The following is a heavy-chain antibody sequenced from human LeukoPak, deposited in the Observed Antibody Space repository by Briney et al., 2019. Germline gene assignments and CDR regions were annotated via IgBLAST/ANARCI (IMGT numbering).Heavy chain of an antibody. D-gene: IGHD3-22*01. Sequence: GGSLRLSCAASGFTFSSYWMHWVRQAPGKGLVWVTRINSDGSSTTYGDSVKGRFTISRDNAKNTLYMYIHSLRAEDTAVYYCAREYYDSSGSPYFDYWGQGTLVTVSS. V-gene: IGHV3-74*01. CDR1: GFTFSSYW. CDR2: INSDGSST. CDR3: AREYYDSSGSPYFDY. J-gene: IGHJ4*02.